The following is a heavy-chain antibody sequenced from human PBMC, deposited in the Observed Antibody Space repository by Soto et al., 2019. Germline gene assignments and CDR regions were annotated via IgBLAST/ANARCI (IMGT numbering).Heavy chain of an antibody. V-gene: IGHV5-51*01. Sequence: PGESLKISCKGSGYSFTSYWIGWVRQMPGKGLEGMGIIYPGDSDTRFGPSFQGHAINAAVNSTSAASLQRRSLKASDTGMYYCAITSWSYFSGGSGDAFDIWGQGTMVTVSS. D-gene: IGHD1-26*01. CDR3: AITSWSYFSGGSGDAFDI. CDR2: IYPGDSDT. J-gene: IGHJ3*02. CDR1: GYSFTSYW.